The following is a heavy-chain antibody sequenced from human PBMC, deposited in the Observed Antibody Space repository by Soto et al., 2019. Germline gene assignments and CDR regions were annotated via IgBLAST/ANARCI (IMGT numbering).Heavy chain of an antibody. CDR3: ARSFCVAAAGPFDY. CDR1: GGSIISGGYY. CDR2: IYYSGST. D-gene: IGHD6-13*01. Sequence: SETLSLTCTVSGGSIISGGYYWSWIRQHPGKSLEWIGYIYYSGSTYYNPSLKSRVTISVDTSKNQFSLKLSSVTAADTAVSYCARSFCVAAAGPFDYWGRGTLVTVSS. V-gene: IGHV4-31*03. J-gene: IGHJ4*02.